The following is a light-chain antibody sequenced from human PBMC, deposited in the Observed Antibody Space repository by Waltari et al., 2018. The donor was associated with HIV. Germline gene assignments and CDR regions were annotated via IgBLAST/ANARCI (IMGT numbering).Light chain of an antibody. CDR2: KAS. J-gene: IGKJ1*01. CDR1: QTISTW. V-gene: IGKV1-5*03. CDR3: QQYTTNWT. Sequence: DIKMTQSPNAMAASEGDRVTITCRASQTISTWLGWYQQKPGKAPKLLIYKASSLQVGVPSRFSGSVSGTEFTLTLTSLQPEDSATYYCQQYTTNWTFGQGTRVEV.